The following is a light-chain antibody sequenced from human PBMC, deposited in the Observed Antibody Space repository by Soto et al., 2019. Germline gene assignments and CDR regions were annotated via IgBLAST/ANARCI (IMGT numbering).Light chain of an antibody. CDR3: ILYTSSRTCNDV. Sequence: QSALTQPASVSGSPGQSITISCTGTSSDVGGYNYVSWYQQHPGKAPKLMLYDVSNRPSGVSNRFSSSKSGHTAYLTISRLQAEDDAADYGILYTSSRTCNDVFGNGTKLTVL. CDR1: SSDVGGYNY. J-gene: IGLJ1*01. V-gene: IGLV2-14*01. CDR2: DVS.